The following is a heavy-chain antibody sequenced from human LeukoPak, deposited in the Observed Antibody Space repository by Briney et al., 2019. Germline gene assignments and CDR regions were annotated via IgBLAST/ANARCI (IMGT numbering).Heavy chain of an antibody. V-gene: IGHV3-21*01. Sequence: GGSLRLSCAASGFTFSSHDMNWVRQAPGKGLEWVSSITTATSSYIYYADSVKGRFTISRDDAKNSLYLQVDSLRAEDTAVYYCARDYGGPHYFDYWGQGTLVTVSS. CDR2: ITTATSSYI. D-gene: IGHD2-15*01. CDR1: GFTFSSHD. CDR3: ARDYGGPHYFDY. J-gene: IGHJ4*02.